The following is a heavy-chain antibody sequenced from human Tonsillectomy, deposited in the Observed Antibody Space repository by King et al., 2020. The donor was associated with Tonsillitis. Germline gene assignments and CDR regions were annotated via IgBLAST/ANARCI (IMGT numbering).Heavy chain of an antibody. CDR1: GFTVSSNY. CDR2: IYIGGSP. CDR3: ARGWGSGWYFDYFDY. D-gene: IGHD6-19*01. V-gene: IGHV3-53*01. Sequence: VQLVESGGGLIQPGGSLRLSCAASGFTVSSNYMSWVRQAPGKGLEWVSVIYIGGSPYYADSVKGRFTISRDNSKNTLYLQMNSLRAEDTAVYYCARGWGSGWYFDYFDYWGQGTLVTVSS. J-gene: IGHJ4*02.